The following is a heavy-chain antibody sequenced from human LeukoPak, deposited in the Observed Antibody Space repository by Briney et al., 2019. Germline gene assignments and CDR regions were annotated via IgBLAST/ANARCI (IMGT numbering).Heavy chain of an antibody. CDR2: INTNTGKP. Sequence: ASVKVSCMASGYTFTSSALNWVRQAPGQGLEWMGWINTNTGKPTYAQGFTGRFVFSLDTSVSTAYLHISSLEAEDTAIYYSATDLKKGDSGCFDYWGPRILVTVSS. D-gene: IGHD6-19*01. J-gene: IGHJ4*02. CDR1: GYTFTSSA. CDR3: ATDLKKGDSGCFDY. V-gene: IGHV7-4-1*02.